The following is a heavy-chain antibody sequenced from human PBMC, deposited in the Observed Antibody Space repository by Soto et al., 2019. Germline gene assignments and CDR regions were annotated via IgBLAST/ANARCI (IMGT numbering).Heavy chain of an antibody. CDR2: INYSGST. CDR1: GGSVSRNH. Sequence: SETLSLTCTVSGGSVSRNHWNWIRQPPGKALEWIGYINYSGSTKYNPSLKSRVTISVDTSKNQFSLNLSSVTAADTAVYYCARWNYDVLTGFYGFDYWGQGTLVTVSS. D-gene: IGHD3-9*01. V-gene: IGHV4-59*02. CDR3: ARWNYDVLTGFYGFDY. J-gene: IGHJ4*02.